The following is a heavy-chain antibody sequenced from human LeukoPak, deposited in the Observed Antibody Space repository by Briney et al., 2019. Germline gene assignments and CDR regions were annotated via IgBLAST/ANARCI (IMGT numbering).Heavy chain of an antibody. Sequence: GASVKVSCKASGYTFTGYYMHWVRQAPGQGLGWMGWINPNSGGTNYAQKFQGRVTMTRDTSISTAYMELSRLRSDDTAVYYCARLQTYYYGSGSSRVAFDIWGQGTMVTVSS. CDR2: INPNSGGT. J-gene: IGHJ3*02. CDR1: GYTFTGYY. V-gene: IGHV1-2*02. CDR3: ARLQTYYYGSGSSRVAFDI. D-gene: IGHD3-10*01.